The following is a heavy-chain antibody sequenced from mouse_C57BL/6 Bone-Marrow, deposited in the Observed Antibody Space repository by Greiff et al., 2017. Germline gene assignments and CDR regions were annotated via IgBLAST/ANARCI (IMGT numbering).Heavy chain of an antibody. CDR3: GSRYYSLALFAY. CDR1: GFSLTSYG. Sequence: QVQLQQSGPGLVQPSQSLSITCTVSGFSLTSYGVHWVRQSPGQGLEWLGVIWRGGSTDYNAAFISSLSTSTDNSTSHVFFKMNSLQADDTAIYYCGSRYYSLALFAYWGQGTLVTVSA. V-gene: IGHV2-2*01. J-gene: IGHJ3*01. CDR2: IWRGGST. D-gene: IGHD2-12*01.